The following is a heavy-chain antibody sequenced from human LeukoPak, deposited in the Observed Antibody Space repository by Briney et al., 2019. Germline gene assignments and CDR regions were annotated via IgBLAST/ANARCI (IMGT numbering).Heavy chain of an antibody. CDR2: ISYDGSNK. V-gene: IGHV3-30*18. CDR3: AKDRGAY. J-gene: IGHJ4*02. CDR1: GFTFSSCG. Sequence: GGSLRLSCAASGFTFSSCGMHWVRQAPGKGLEWVAVISYDGSNKYYADSVKGRFTISRDNSKNTLYLQMNSLRAEDTAVYYCAKDRGAYWGQGTLVTVSS.